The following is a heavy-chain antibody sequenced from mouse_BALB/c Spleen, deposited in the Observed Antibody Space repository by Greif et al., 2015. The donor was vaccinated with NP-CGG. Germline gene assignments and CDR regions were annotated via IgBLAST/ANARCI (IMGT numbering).Heavy chain of an antibody. J-gene: IGHJ2*01. D-gene: IGHD2-2*01. CDR2: ISSGSSTI. CDR3: ARNGYGDY. CDR1: GFTFSSFG. V-gene: IGHV5-17*02. Sequence: EVKLMESGGGLVQPGGSRKLSCAASGFTFSSFGMHWVRQAPEKGLEWVAYISSGSSTIYYADTVKGRFTISRDNPKNTLFLQMTSLRSEDTAMYYCARNGYGDYWGQGTTLTVSS.